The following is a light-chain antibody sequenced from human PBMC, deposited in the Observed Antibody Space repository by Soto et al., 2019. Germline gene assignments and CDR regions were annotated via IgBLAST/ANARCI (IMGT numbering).Light chain of an antibody. CDR1: QVISNY. CDR2: DAS. CDR3: QQYARLLLT. Sequence: DIQMTQSPSSLSASVGDRVTITCQACQVISNYLNWYQQKPGKPPQLLIYDASNLETGVPSRFSRRGSDTDFTVTISCLQNEDIATYYCQQYARLLLTFGGGNTVEIE. V-gene: IGKV1-33*01. J-gene: IGKJ4*01.